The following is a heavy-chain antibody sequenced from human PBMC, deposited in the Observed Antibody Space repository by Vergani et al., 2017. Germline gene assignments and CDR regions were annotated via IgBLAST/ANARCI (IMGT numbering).Heavy chain of an antibody. Sequence: QVQLQESGPGLVKPSETLSLTCTVSGGSISSYYWSWLRQPPGKGLEWIGYINYSGSTNYNPALKSRVTISVDTSKNQFSLKLSSVTAADTAVYYCARNPYCGGDFYSDAFDIWGQGTMVTVSS. J-gene: IGHJ3*02. CDR3: ARNPYCGGDFYSDAFDI. D-gene: IGHD2-21*02. CDR2: INYSGST. CDR1: GGSISSYY. V-gene: IGHV4-59*01.